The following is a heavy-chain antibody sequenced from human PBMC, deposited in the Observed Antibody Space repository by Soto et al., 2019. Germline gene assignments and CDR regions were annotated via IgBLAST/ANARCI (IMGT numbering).Heavy chain of an antibody. Sequence: QVQLQESGPGLVKPSGTLSLTCAVSGGSISSSNWWSWVRQPPGKGLEWIGEIYHSGSTNYNPSLMSGVIISVDKSKNRFSVKLGSVTDADAAVYYCARRIHWWELGAYGMDVWGQGTTVTVSS. V-gene: IGHV4-4*02. J-gene: IGHJ6*02. CDR2: IYHSGST. CDR1: GGSISSSNW. CDR3: ARRIHWWELGAYGMDV. D-gene: IGHD1-26*01.